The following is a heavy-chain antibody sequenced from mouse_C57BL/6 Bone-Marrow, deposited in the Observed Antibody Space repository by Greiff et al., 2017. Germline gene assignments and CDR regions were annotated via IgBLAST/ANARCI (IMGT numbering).Heavy chain of an antibody. D-gene: IGHD1-1*01. Sequence: VQLQQSGTELVKPGASVKLSCKASGYTFTSYWMHWVKQRPGQGLEWIGNINPSNGGTNYNEKFKSKATLTVDKSSSTAYMQLSSLTSEDSAVYYCARVYYGSLWYFDVWGTGTTVTVSS. CDR1: GYTFTSYW. J-gene: IGHJ1*03. CDR3: ARVYYGSLWYFDV. CDR2: INPSNGGT. V-gene: IGHV1-53*01.